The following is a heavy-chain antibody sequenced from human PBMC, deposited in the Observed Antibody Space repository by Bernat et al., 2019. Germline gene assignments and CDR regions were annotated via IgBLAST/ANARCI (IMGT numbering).Heavy chain of an antibody. V-gene: IGHV3-64*01. CDR2: ISSNGGST. Sequence: EVQLVESGGGLVQPGGSLRLSCAASGFTFSSYAMHWVRQAPGKGLEYVSAISSNGGSTYYANSVKGRFTISRDNSKNTLYLQMGSLRAEDMAVYYCARGDIVMVVAATLFGGMDVWGQGTTVTVSS. CDR1: GFTFSSYA. J-gene: IGHJ6*02. D-gene: IGHD2-15*01. CDR3: ARGDIVMVVAATLFGGMDV.